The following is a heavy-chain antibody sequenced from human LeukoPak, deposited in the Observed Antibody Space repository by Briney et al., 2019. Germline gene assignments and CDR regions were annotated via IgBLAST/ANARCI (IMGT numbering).Heavy chain of an antibody. CDR2: IWYDGSNK. CDR1: GFTFSSYG. J-gene: IGHJ4*02. D-gene: IGHD3-10*01. V-gene: IGHV3-33*01. CDR3: ARAYYYGSGSYSAFDY. Sequence: GGSLRLSCAASGFTFSSYGMHWVRQAPGKGLEWVAVIWYDGSNKYYADSVKGRFTISRDNSKNTLYLQMNSLRAEDTAVYYCARAYYYGSGSYSAFDYWGQGTLVTVSS.